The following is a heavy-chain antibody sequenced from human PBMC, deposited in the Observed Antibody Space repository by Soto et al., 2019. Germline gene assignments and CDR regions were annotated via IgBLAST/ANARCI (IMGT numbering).Heavy chain of an antibody. CDR2: ISYDGSNK. CDR3: ARLERLLPRYYYYGMDV. D-gene: IGHD3-3*01. Sequence: GGSLRLSCAASGFTFSSYAMHWVRQAPGKGLEWVAVISYDGSNKYYADSVKGRFTISRDNSKNTLYLQMNSLRAEDTAVYYCARLERLLPRYYYYGMDVWGQGTTVTVSS. V-gene: IGHV3-30-3*01. J-gene: IGHJ6*02. CDR1: GFTFSSYA.